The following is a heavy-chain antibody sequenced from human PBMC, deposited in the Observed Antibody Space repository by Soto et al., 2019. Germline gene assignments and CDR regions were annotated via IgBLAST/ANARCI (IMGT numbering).Heavy chain of an antibody. CDR2: IRGNGDPP. V-gene: IGHV3-64D*06. CDR1: GFTFSSYA. D-gene: IGHD5-12*01. CDR3: VKSRGGNNFDFFD. Sequence: GGFLRLSCXASGFTFSSYAMHWVRQAPGKGLEYVSGIRGNGDPPFYADSVKGRFTISRDNSKNTLYLQMSSLSADDTAVYYCVKSRGGNNFDFFDWGQGALVTVSS. J-gene: IGHJ4*02.